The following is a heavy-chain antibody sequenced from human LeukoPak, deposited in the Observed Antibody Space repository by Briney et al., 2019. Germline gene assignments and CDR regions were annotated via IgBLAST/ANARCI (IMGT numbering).Heavy chain of an antibody. V-gene: IGHV3-30-3*01. Sequence: AGGSLRLSCAASGFTFSSYAMHWVRQAPGKGLEWVAVISYDGSNKYYADSVKGRFTISRDNSKNTLYLQMNSLRAEDTAVYYCARSLLRGIAAHPHYYYGMDVWGQGTTVTVSS. CDR2: ISYDGSNK. CDR3: ARSLLRGIAAHPHYYYGMDV. CDR1: GFTFSSYA. J-gene: IGHJ6*02. D-gene: IGHD6-13*01.